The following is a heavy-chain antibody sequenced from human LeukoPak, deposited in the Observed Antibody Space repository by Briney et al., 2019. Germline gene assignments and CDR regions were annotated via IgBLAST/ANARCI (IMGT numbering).Heavy chain of an antibody. Sequence: SETLSLTCTVSGGSISSYYWSWIRQPAGKGLEWIGHIYTSGSTNYNPSLKSRVTMSVDTSKNQFSLKLSSVTAADTAVYYCARDSVAGYYYGMDVWGQGTTVTVSS. CDR1: GGSISSYY. D-gene: IGHD6-19*01. V-gene: IGHV4-4*07. CDR2: IYTSGST. J-gene: IGHJ6*02. CDR3: ARDSVAGYYYGMDV.